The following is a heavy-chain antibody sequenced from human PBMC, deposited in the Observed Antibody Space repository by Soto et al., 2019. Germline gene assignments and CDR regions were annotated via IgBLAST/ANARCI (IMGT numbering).Heavy chain of an antibody. Sequence: GASVKVSCKASGYTFTSYYIHWVRQAPGQGLEWMGIINPSDGSTSYAQKFQGRVTMTRDTSTSTVYMELSSLRSEDTAVYYCATDPSNGRDDAFDIWGQGTMVTVSS. D-gene: IGHD2-8*01. CDR3: ATDPSNGRDDAFDI. V-gene: IGHV1-46*01. CDR1: GYTFTSYY. J-gene: IGHJ3*02. CDR2: INPSDGST.